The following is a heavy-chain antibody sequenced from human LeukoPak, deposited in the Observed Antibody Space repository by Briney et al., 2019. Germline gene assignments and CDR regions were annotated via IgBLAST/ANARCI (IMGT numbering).Heavy chain of an antibody. CDR2: IYYSGST. D-gene: IGHD7-27*01. CDR1: GGSISSSSHS. Sequence: SETLSLTCTVSGGSISSSSHSWGWIRQPPGKGLEWIGSIYYSGSTYYNPSLKSRITISVDTSKNHFSLKLTSVTAADTAVYYCARDLWGSPYYYMDVWGKGTTVTVSS. CDR3: ARDLWGSPYYYMDV. J-gene: IGHJ6*03. V-gene: IGHV4-39*02.